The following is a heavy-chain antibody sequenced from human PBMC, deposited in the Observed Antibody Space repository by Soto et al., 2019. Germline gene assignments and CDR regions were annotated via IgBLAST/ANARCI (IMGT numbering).Heavy chain of an antibody. Sequence: GESLKISCKGSGYSFTSYWIGWVRQMPGKGLEWMGIIYPGDSDTRYSPSFQGQVTISADKSISTAYLQWSSLKASDTAMYYCARLEGLDYDTLTGREGWFDPWGQGTLVTVSS. CDR3: ARLEGLDYDTLTGREGWFDP. V-gene: IGHV5-51*01. CDR2: IYPGDSDT. CDR1: GYSFTSYW. J-gene: IGHJ5*02. D-gene: IGHD3-9*01.